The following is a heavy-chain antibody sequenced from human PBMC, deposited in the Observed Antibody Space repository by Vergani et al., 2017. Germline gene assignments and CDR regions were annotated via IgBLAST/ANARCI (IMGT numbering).Heavy chain of an antibody. D-gene: IGHD3-16*02. CDR3: TRDLVAR. CDR2: IRSKAYGGTT. Sequence: EVQLVESGGGLAQPGRSLRLSCTASGFTFGDYAMSWFRQAPGKGLEWVGFIRSKAYGGTTEYAASVKGRFTISRDDSKSIAYLQMNSLKTEDTAVYYCTRDLVARWGKGTTVTVSS. CDR1: GFTFGDYA. V-gene: IGHV3-49*03. J-gene: IGHJ6*04.